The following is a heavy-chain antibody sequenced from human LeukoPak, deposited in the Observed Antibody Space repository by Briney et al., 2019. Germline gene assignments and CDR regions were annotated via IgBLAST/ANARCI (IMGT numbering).Heavy chain of an antibody. D-gene: IGHD4-11*01. CDR2: ISDSGGST. J-gene: IGHJ4*02. Sequence: TGGSLRLSCAASGFTFSNYAMSWVRQAPGKGLEWVSAISDSGGSTFNADSVKGRFTISRDNSKNTLYLQMNSLRAEDTALYYCATSTVATNDYWGQGTLVTVSS. CDR3: ATSTVATNDY. V-gene: IGHV3-23*01. CDR1: GFTFSNYA.